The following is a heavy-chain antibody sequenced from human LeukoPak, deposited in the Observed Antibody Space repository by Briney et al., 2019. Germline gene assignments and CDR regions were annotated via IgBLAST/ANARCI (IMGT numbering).Heavy chain of an antibody. Sequence: PGGSLRLSCAASGFTFSSYSMNWVRQAPGKGLEWIGRIYTSGSTNYNPSLKSRVTMSVDTSKNQFSLKLSSVTAADTAVYYCARDGGGYDSNWFDPWGQGTLVTVSS. D-gene: IGHD5-12*01. V-gene: IGHV4-4*07. J-gene: IGHJ5*02. CDR3: ARDGGGYDSNWFDP. CDR1: GFTFSSYS. CDR2: IYTSGST.